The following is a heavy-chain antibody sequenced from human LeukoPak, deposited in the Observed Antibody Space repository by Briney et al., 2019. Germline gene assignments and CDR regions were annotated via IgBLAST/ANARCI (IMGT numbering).Heavy chain of an antibody. CDR1: GYTLTELS. CDR2: FDPEDGET. V-gene: IGHV1-24*01. J-gene: IGHJ4*02. D-gene: IGHD6-13*01. Sequence: ASVKVSCKVSGYTLTELSMHWVRQAPGKGLEWMRGFDPEDGETIYAQKFQGRVTMTEDTSTDTAYMELSSLRSEDTAVYYCATSRGVYSSSWYRFDYWGQGTLVTVSS. CDR3: ATSRGVYSSSWYRFDY.